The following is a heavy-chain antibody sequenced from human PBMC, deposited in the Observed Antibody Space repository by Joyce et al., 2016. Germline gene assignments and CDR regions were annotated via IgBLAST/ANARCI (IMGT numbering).Heavy chain of an antibody. CDR1: GGAFSNFT. Sequence: QVLLVQSGATVKRPGSSLKVSCKSSGGAFSNFTVNWVRQAPGQRLDWMGGIIPVFGAAKYAEHFQCRVTLTADLSTRTAFMELSSLTSADTAVYYCARGGTSSDHFFFYTLDIWGPGTTVIVSS. J-gene: IGHJ6*02. CDR3: ARGGTSSDHFFFYTLDI. CDR2: IIPVFGAA. V-gene: IGHV1-69*12. D-gene: IGHD1-14*01.